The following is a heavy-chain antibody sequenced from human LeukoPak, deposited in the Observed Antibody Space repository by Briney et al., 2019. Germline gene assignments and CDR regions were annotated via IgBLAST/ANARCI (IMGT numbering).Heavy chain of an antibody. CDR2: IYYTGST. Sequence: PSETLSLTCTVSGGSISNYYWSWLRQPPGKGLEWIGYIYYTGSTNYNPSLKSRVTISVDTSKNQFSLKLSSVTAADTAVYYCARRKRGYCSSTSCYNHNYYYMDVWGKGTTVTISS. D-gene: IGHD2-2*02. J-gene: IGHJ6*03. CDR3: ARRKRGYCSSTSCYNHNYYYMDV. CDR1: GGSISNYY. V-gene: IGHV4-59*12.